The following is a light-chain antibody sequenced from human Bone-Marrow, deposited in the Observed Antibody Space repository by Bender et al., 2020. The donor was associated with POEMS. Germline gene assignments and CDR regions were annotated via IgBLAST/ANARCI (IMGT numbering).Light chain of an antibody. CDR2: EVN. CDR3: CSYAGSTTYV. CDR1: SSDGGFYNL. V-gene: IGLV2-23*02. Sequence: QSALTQPASVSGSPGQSITISCTGTSSDGGFYNLVSWYQQHPGKAPKLVIYEVNKRPSGVSYRFSGSKSGNAASLTISGLQTEDEADYYCCSYAGSTTYVFGAGTKVTVL. J-gene: IGLJ1*01.